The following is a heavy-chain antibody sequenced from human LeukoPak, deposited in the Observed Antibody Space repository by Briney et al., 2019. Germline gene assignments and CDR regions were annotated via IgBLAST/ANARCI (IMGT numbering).Heavy chain of an antibody. Sequence: GASVKVSCKASGYTFTSYGISWVRQAPGQGLEWMGGISAYNGNTNYVQKFQGRVTMTRDTSISTAYMELSRLRSDDTAVYYCARDPTYYDFWSDLYYYYYYMDVWGKGTTVTVSS. V-gene: IGHV1-18*01. CDR3: ARDPTYYDFWSDLYYYYYYMDV. D-gene: IGHD3-3*01. J-gene: IGHJ6*03. CDR1: GYTFTSYG. CDR2: ISAYNGNT.